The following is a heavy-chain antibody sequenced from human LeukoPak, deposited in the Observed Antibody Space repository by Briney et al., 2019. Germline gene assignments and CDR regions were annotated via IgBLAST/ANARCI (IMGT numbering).Heavy chain of an antibody. D-gene: IGHD5-18*01. V-gene: IGHV4-39*01. CDR1: GGSISSRSHY. CDR3: ARHFGYNYGYIDY. J-gene: IGHJ4*02. CDR2: IYYSGSA. Sequence: SETLSLTCTVSGGSISSRSHYWGWIRQPPGKGLEWVGSIYYSGSAYYNPSLKSRFTISVDTSKNQFSLKMSSVTAADTAVYYCARHFGYNYGYIDYWGQGTLVTVSS.